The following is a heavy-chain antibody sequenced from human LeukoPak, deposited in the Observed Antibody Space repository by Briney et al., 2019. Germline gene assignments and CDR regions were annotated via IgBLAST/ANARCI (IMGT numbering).Heavy chain of an antibody. J-gene: IGHJ6*03. CDR3: ARDDPHYDFWSGYYRGYYMDV. V-gene: IGHV1-18*01. CDR1: GYTFTNYL. Sequence: ASVKVSCKASGYTFTNYLIHWVRQAPGQRLEWMGWISAYNGNTNYAQKLQGRVTMTTDTSTSTAYMELRSLRSDDTAVYYCARDDPHYDFWSGYYRGYYMDVWGKGTTVTVSS. D-gene: IGHD3-3*01. CDR2: ISAYNGNT.